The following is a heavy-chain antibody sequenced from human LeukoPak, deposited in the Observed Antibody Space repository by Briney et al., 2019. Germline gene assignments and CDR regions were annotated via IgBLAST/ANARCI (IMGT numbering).Heavy chain of an antibody. CDR1: GFTFSNYG. CDR3: AKEAQKYRSGSYDY. CDR2: ISYEGKNK. V-gene: IGHV3-30*18. Sequence: GRSLRLSCAASGFTFSNYGMHWVRQAPGKGLEWVAVISYEGKNKYYADSVKGRFTISRDNSKNTLYAQMNSLRAEDTAVYYCAKEAQKYRSGSYDYWGQGILVTVSS. J-gene: IGHJ4*02. D-gene: IGHD3-10*01.